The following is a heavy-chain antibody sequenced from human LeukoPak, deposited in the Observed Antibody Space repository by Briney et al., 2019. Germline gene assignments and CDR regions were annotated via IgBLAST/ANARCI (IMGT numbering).Heavy chain of an antibody. J-gene: IGHJ4*02. V-gene: IGHV1-18*01. CDR2: ISTDNGNT. D-gene: IGHD5-18*01. CDR1: GYSFTSYG. Sequence: ASVKVSCKASGYSFTSYGINWVRQAPGQGLEWMGWISTDNGNTDYAQNLQGRVTMTTDTSTSTAYMELRSLRSDDTAVYYCARGYSYGYGLLDYWGQGTLVTVSS. CDR3: ARGYSYGYGLLDY.